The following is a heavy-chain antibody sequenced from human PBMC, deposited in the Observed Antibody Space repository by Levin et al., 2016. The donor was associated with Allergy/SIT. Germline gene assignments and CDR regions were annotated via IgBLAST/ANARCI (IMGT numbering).Heavy chain of an antibody. CDR1: GFTFSSYA. CDR3: VKVWADYDFWSGYDY. J-gene: IGHJ4*02. Sequence: GESLKISCSASGFTFSSYAMHWVRQAPGKGLEYVSAISSNGGSTYYADSVKGRFTISRDNSKNTLYLQMSSLRAEDTAVYYCVKVWADYDFWSGYDYWGQGTLVTVSS. CDR2: ISSNGGST. V-gene: IGHV3-64D*08. D-gene: IGHD3-3*01.